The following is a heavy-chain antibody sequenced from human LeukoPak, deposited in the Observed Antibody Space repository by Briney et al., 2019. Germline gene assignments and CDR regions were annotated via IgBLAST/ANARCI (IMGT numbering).Heavy chain of an antibody. J-gene: IGHJ4*02. CDR2: ISYGTGNVK. CDR3: ASIGGLGLGDYYGSGPLADY. Sequence: GGSLRLSCAASGFIFRDYPFHWVRQAPGKGPEWVAVISYGTGNVKYYADSVKGRFTISRDNSKNALYLQMNSLRAEDTAVYYCASIGGLGLGDYYGSGPLADYWGQGTLVTVSS. D-gene: IGHD3-10*01. V-gene: IGHV3-30*04. CDR1: GFIFRDYP.